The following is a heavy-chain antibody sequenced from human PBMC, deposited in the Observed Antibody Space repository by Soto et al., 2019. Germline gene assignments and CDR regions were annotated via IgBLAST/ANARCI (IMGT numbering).Heavy chain of an antibody. Sequence: GGSLRLSCAASGFTFSNAWMNWVRQAPGKGLEWVGRIKSKTDGGTTDYAAPVKGRFTISRDDSKNTLYLQMNSLKTEETAVYYCTTDLGLDSSGYYYVYYYYGMDVWGQGTTVTVSS. CDR1: GFTFSNAW. V-gene: IGHV3-15*07. J-gene: IGHJ6*02. CDR2: IKSKTDGGTT. CDR3: TTDLGLDSSGYYYVYYYYGMDV. D-gene: IGHD3-22*01.